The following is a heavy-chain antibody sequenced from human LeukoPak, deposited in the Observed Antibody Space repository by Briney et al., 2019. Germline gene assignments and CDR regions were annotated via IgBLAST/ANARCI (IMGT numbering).Heavy chain of an antibody. CDR2: MSPSGAT. D-gene: IGHD3-22*01. J-gene: IGHJ4*02. Sequence: SETPSLTCTVSGDSFSSGNYYLSWIRQPPGKGLDWITYMSPSGATKYNPSLKSRVTTSVDMSRTQFSLRLSSVTAADTAVYYCARGQDDRSGTFDYWGQGILVTVSS. CDR3: ARGQDDRSGTFDY. V-gene: IGHV4-61*01. CDR1: GDSFSSGNYY.